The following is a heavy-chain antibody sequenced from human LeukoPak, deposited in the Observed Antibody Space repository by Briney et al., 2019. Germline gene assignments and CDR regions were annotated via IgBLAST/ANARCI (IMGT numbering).Heavy chain of an antibody. Sequence: PSETLSLTCTVSGGSISSGGYYWSWIRQHPGKGLEWIGYIYYSGSTYYNPSLKSRVIISVDTSKNQFSLKLSSVTAADTAVYYCTREYGDDNWFDPWGQGTLVTVSS. CDR2: IYYSGST. J-gene: IGHJ5*02. V-gene: IGHV4-30-4*08. CDR1: GGSISSGGYY. D-gene: IGHD4-17*01. CDR3: TREYGDDNWFDP.